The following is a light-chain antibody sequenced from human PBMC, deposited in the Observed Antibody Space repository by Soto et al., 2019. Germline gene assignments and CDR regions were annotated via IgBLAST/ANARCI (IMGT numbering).Light chain of an antibody. CDR3: QVWDTSSDHVV. CDR1: NIGGKS. V-gene: IGLV3-21*04. J-gene: IGLJ2*01. Sequence: SYVLTQPPSVSVAPGKTAKITCGGNNIGGKSVHWYQQKAGQAPVLVIYDDDDRPSGIPERFSGSNSDNTAALTISRVEAGDEADYYCQVWDTSSDHVVFGGGTKLTVL. CDR2: DDD.